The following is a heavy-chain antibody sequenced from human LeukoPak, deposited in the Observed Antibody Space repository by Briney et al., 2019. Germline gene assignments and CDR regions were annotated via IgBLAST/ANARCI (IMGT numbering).Heavy chain of an antibody. CDR3: TRYHNAHFAY. V-gene: IGHV3-33*01. CDR1: GFTFGGYG. CDR2: IAYDGSRA. D-gene: IGHD2-2*01. J-gene: IGHJ4*02. Sequence: GGSLRLSCAGAGFTFGGYGMHWFRQTPGKGLEWVAVIAYDGSRALYADSVKGRFTISRDTSQNTMSVQMDDLRPEDTAVYYCTRYHNAHFAYWGQGTLVTVSS.